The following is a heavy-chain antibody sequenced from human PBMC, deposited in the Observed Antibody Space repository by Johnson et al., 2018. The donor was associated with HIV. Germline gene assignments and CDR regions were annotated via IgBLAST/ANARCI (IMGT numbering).Heavy chain of an antibody. CDR1: GFTFDDYG. CDR2: IYHGGDK. Sequence: EVQLVESGGGVVRPGGSLRLSCAASGFTFDDYGMSWVRQAPGKGLEWVSVIYHGGDKFYADSVKGRFFISRDNSKNTLYLQMNSLRAEDTAVYYCARWIQLWVAFDIWGQGTMVTVSS. D-gene: IGHD5-18*01. CDR3: ARWIQLWVAFDI. J-gene: IGHJ3*02. V-gene: IGHV3-66*01.